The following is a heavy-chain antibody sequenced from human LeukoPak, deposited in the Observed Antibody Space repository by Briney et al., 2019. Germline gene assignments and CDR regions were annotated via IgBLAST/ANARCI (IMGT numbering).Heavy chain of an antibody. CDR2: ITYSGNT. J-gene: IGHJ4*02. D-gene: IGHD1-26*01. Sequence: PSETLSLTCTVSGGSISSSSYYWGWIRPPPRKGLEWIGRITYSGNTYYYPPLKSRVIISVDTSKTQFSLKLTSVTAADMAVYYCARRLVVGNSGYYFDYWGQGTLVTVSS. CDR1: GGSISSSSYY. CDR3: ARRLVVGNSGYYFDY. V-gene: IGHV4-39*01.